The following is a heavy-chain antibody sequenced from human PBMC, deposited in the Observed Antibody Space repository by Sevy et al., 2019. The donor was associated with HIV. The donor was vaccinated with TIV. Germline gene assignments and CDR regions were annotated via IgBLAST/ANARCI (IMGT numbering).Heavy chain of an antibody. CDR2: ISGSGGST. CDR1: GFTFSSYA. J-gene: IGHJ4*02. D-gene: IGHD6-19*01. Sequence: GGSLRLSCAASGFTFSSYAMSWVRQAPGKGLEWVSAISGSGGSTYYADSVRGRFTISRDNSKNTLYLEMNSLRAEDTSVYYCAKVRNAVAASFDYWGQGTLVTVSS. V-gene: IGHV3-23*01. CDR3: AKVRNAVAASFDY.